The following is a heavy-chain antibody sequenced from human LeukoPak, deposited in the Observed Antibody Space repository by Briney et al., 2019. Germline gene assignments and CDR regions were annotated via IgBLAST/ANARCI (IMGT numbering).Heavy chain of an antibody. CDR2: IYYSGST. Sequence: PSQTLSLTCTVSGGSISSGDYYWSWIRQPPGKGLEWIGYIYYSGSTYYNPSLKSRVTISVDTSKNQFSLKLSSVTAADTAVYYCARAVIGLYGDYVGKDFDYWGQGTLVTVSS. J-gene: IGHJ4*02. CDR3: ARAVIGLYGDYVGKDFDY. V-gene: IGHV4-30-4*01. D-gene: IGHD4-17*01. CDR1: GGSISSGDYY.